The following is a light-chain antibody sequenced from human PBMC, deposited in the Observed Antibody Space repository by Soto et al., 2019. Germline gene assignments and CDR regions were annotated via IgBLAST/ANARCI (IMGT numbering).Light chain of an antibody. V-gene: IGLV2-23*02. CDR2: EVS. CDR3: CSYAGTSTYV. Sequence: QSVLTQPASLSGSPGQSITISCTGTSSDVGSDNLVSWYQQHPGKAPKFMIYEVSKRPSGVSNRFSGSKSGNTASLTISGLQAEDEADYYCCSYAGTSTYVFGTGTKVTVL. J-gene: IGLJ1*01. CDR1: SSDVGSDNL.